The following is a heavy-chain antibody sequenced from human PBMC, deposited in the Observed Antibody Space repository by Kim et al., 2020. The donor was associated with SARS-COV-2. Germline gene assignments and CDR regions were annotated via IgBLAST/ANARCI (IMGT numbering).Heavy chain of an antibody. J-gene: IGHJ3*02. CDR3: ARDSLLWFGEFGAFDI. Sequence: SVKGRLTISGDNSKNTLYLQMNSLRAEDTAVYYCARDSLLWFGEFGAFDIWGQGTMVTVSS. D-gene: IGHD3-10*01. V-gene: IGHV3-30*07.